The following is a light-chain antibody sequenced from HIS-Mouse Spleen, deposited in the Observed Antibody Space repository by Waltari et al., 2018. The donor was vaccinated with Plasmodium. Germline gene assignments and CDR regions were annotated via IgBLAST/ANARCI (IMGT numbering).Light chain of an antibody. V-gene: IGKV3-15*01. CDR2: GAA. J-gene: IGKJ3*01. CDR3: QQYNNWSFT. Sequence: EIVMTQSPATLSVSPGERATLSCRASQSVSSNLAWYQQKPGQAPRLLIHGAATRATGIPARFSGSVSGTEFTLTISSLQSEDCAVYYCQQYNNWSFTFGPGTKVDIK. CDR1: QSVSSN.